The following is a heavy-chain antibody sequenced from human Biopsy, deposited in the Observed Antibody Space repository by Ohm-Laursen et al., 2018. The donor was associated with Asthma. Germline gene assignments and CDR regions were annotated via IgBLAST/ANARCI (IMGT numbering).Heavy chain of an antibody. J-gene: IGHJ4*02. CDR1: GGTFNTYV. V-gene: IGHV1-69*13. D-gene: IGHD2-2*01. Sequence: ASVKVSCKSLGGTFNTYVIGWVRQAPGQGLEWMGGINSVFGTTTYPQKFQDRVTITADDSTSTVYMELSSLRPEDTAVYYCARKAGSCISRTCYSLDFWGQGTLATVSS. CDR2: INSVFGTT. CDR3: ARKAGSCISRTCYSLDF.